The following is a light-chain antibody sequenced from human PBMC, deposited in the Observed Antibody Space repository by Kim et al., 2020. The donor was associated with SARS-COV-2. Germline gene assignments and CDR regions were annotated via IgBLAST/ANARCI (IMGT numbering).Light chain of an antibody. CDR2: GKN. CDR1: SLRRYY. V-gene: IGLV3-19*01. Sequence: SSELTQDPAVSVALGQTVRMTCQGDSLRRYYASWYQQKPGQVPVLVIDGKNSRPSGIPDRFSGSSSGNTASLTITGAQAEDEGDYYCNSRDSSGNHVVFGGGTQLTVL. J-gene: IGLJ2*01. CDR3: NSRDSSGNHVV.